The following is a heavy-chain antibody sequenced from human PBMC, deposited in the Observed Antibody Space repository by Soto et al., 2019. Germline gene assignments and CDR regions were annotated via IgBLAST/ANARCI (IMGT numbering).Heavy chain of an antibody. Sequence: GGSLRLSCAASGFTFSTFAMSWVRQAPGKGMEWVSAISGSGGTTYNADSVKGRFTISRDNSKNTLYLQMNSLRAEDTAVYFCAKDAVNGDGLWLVGDWGQGILVTAPQ. V-gene: IGHV3-23*01. J-gene: IGHJ4*02. D-gene: IGHD4-17*01. CDR3: AKDAVNGDGLWLVGD. CDR2: ISGSGGTT. CDR1: GFTFSTFA.